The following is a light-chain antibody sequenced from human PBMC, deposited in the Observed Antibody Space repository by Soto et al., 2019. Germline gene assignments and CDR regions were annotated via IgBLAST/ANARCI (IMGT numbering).Light chain of an antibody. J-gene: IGKJ2*01. CDR1: QSVLYSSNNKNY. CDR3: QHYYNNPRT. CDR2: WAS. V-gene: IGKV4-1*01. Sequence: DIVLTQSPDSLAVPLGERATINCKSSQSVLYSSNNKNYLAWYQQKPGQPPKLVLYWASTRESGVPDRFRGSGSGTDFTLTISSLQAEDVAVYYCQHYYNNPRTFGQGTKLEIK.